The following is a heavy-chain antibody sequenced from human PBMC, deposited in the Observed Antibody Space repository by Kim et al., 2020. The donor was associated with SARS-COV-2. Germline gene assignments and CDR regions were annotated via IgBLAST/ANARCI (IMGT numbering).Heavy chain of an antibody. J-gene: IGHJ5*02. V-gene: IGHV4-39*01. CDR2: IYYSGST. CDR3: ARYEGSASRRWFDP. CDR1: GGSISSSSYY. Sequence: SETLSLTCTVSGGSISSSSYYWGWIRQPPGKGLEWIGSIYYSGSTYYNPSLKSRVTISVDTSKNQFSLKLSSVTAADTAVYYCARYEGSASRRWFDPWGQGTLVTVSS. D-gene: IGHD3-10*01.